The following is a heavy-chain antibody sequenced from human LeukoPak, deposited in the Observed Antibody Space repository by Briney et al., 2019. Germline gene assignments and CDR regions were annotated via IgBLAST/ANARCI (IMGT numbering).Heavy chain of an antibody. CDR3: ARGPGGIAAAGTDY. CDR1: GFTFSSYG. Sequence: GGSLRLSCAASGFTFSSYGMHWVRQAPGKGLEWVAVIWYDGSNKYYADSVKGRFTISRDNSKNTLYLQMNSLRAEDTAVYYCARGPGGIAAAGTDYWGQGTLVTVSS. CDR2: IWYDGSNK. D-gene: IGHD6-13*01. J-gene: IGHJ4*02. V-gene: IGHV3-33*01.